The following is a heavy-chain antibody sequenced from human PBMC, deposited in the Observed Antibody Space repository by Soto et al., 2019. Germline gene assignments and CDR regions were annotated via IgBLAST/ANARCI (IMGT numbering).Heavy chain of an antibody. V-gene: IGHV2-5*02. CDR2: IYWDDYK. CDR1: GFSLSTRDVG. J-gene: IGHJ4*02. Sequence: QITLKESGPTLVKPTQTLTLTCTFSGFSLSTRDVGVGWIRQPPGKALEWLTLIYWDDYKHYSPSLETRLAITKDTSTNQVVLTMTNMDPVDTATYYCAQKGRGYFDYWGQGTLVTVSS. D-gene: IGHD3-10*01. CDR3: AQKGRGYFDY.